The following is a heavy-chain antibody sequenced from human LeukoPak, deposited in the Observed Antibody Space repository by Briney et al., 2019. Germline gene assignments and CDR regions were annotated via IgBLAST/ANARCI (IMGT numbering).Heavy chain of an antibody. CDR3: AREGGGYYPYYFDY. D-gene: IGHD3-22*01. Sequence: GASVKVSCKASGYTFTSYGISWVRQAPGQGLEWMGWISAYNGNTNYAQKLQGRVTMTTDTSTSTAYMELRSLRPDDTAVYYCAREGGGYYPYYFDYWGQGTLVTVSS. V-gene: IGHV1-18*01. CDR2: ISAYNGNT. CDR1: GYTFTSYG. J-gene: IGHJ4*02.